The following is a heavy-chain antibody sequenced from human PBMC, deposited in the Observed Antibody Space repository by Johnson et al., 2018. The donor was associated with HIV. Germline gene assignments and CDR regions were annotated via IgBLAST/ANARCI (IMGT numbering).Heavy chain of an antibody. J-gene: IGHJ3*02. CDR3: AASPEDLRAFDI. D-gene: IGHD2-15*01. CDR2: ISYDGSNK. Sequence: QVQLVASGGGVVQPGRSLRLSCAASGFTFSSYAMHWVRQAPGKGLEWVAVISYDGSNKYYADSVKGRFTISRDNSKNTLYLQMNSLRAEDTALYYCAASPEDLRAFDIWGQGTMVTVSS. CDR1: GFTFSSYA. V-gene: IGHV3-30*04.